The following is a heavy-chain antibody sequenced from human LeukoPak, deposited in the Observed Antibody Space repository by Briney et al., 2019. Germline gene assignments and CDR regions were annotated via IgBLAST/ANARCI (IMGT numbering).Heavy chain of an antibody. CDR3: VRDGDDY. CDR2: IKQDGSEK. V-gene: IGHV3-7*01. CDR1: GFTFSNYW. J-gene: IGHJ4*02. Sequence: PGGSLRLSCAASGFTFSNYWMSWVRQVPGKGLEWVANIKQDGSEKYFVDSVKGRFTISRDNAKNSLYLEMNSLRDEDTAVYYCVRDGDDYWGQGTLVSVSS. D-gene: IGHD7-27*01.